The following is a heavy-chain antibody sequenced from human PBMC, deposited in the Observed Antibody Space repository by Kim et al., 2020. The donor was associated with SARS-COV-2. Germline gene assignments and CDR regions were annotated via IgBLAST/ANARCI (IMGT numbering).Heavy chain of an antibody. V-gene: IGHV1-3*01. J-gene: IGHJ6*02. CDR2: INAGNGNT. CDR3: ARDGVGYDILTGYQYGMDV. D-gene: IGHD3-9*01. CDR1: GYTFTSYA. Sequence: ASVKVSCKASGYTFTSYAMHWVRQALGQRLEWMGWINAGNGNTKYSQKFQGRVTITRDTSASTAYMELSSLRSEDTAVYYCARDGVGYDILTGYQYGMDVWGQGTTVTVSS.